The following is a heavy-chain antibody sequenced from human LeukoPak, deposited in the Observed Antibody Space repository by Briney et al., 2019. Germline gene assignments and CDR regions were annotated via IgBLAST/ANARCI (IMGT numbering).Heavy chain of an antibody. J-gene: IGHJ5*02. CDR2: INHSGST. CDR3: ARGGYSNWFDP. D-gene: IGHD6-13*01. CDR1: GFTFGDYA. Sequence: GSLRLSCTASGFTFGDYAMSWFRQPPGKGLEWIGEINHSGSTNYNPSLKSRVTISVDTSKNQFSLKLSSVTAADTAVYYCARGGYSNWFDPWGRGTLVTVSS. V-gene: IGHV4-34*01.